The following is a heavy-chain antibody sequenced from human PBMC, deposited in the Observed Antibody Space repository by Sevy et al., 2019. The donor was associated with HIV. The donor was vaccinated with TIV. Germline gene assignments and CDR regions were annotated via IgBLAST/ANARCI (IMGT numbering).Heavy chain of an antibody. CDR1: GFTFRNYA. Sequence: GGSLRLSCAASGFTFRNYAMHWVRQAPGKGLEWVAVISYVGSNKNYADSVRGRLSISRDNSKNTLYLQSNSLRGEDTAVYYCARDPVEMARSGYGMDVWGQGTTVTVSS. V-gene: IGHV3-30*04. CDR2: ISYVGSNK. J-gene: IGHJ6*02. D-gene: IGHD6-25*01. CDR3: ARDPVEMARSGYGMDV.